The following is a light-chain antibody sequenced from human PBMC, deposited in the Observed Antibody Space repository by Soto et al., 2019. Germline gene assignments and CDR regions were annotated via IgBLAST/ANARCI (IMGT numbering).Light chain of an antibody. CDR3: QSADSSGTRGV. V-gene: IGLV3-25*03. CDR2: KDS. CDR1: ALPKQY. Sequence: SYELTQPPSVSVSPGQTARITCSGDALPKQYAYWYQQKPGQAPVLVIYKDSERPSGIPERFSGSSSGTTVTLTTSGVQAEDEADYYCQSADSSGTRGVFGGGTKLTVL. J-gene: IGLJ2*01.